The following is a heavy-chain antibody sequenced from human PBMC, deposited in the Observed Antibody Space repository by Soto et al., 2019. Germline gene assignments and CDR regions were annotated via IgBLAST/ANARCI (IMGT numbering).Heavy chain of an antibody. J-gene: IGHJ3*02. CDR3: ARALDSSGYYYLVGAFDI. V-gene: IGHV4-31*03. Sequence: PSETLSLTCTVSGGSISSGGYYWSWIRQHPGKGLEWIGYIYYSGSTYYNPSLKSRVTISVDTSKNQFSLKLSSVTAADTAVYYCARALDSSGYYYLVGAFDIWGQGTMVTVSS. CDR1: GGSISSGGYY. D-gene: IGHD3-22*01. CDR2: IYYSGST.